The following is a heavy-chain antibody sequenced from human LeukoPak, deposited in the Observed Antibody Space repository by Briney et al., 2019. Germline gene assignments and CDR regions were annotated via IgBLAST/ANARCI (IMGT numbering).Heavy chain of an antibody. CDR3: ARHGGSYGDYDSVSLLDY. V-gene: IGHV5-51*01. CDR1: GYSFTSYW. CDR2: IYPGDSDT. J-gene: IGHJ4*02. D-gene: IGHD4-17*01. Sequence: RGESLKISCKGSGYSFTSYWIGWVRQVPGKGLEWMGIIYPGDSDTRYSPSFQGQVTISADKSISTAYLQWSSLKASDTAMYYCARHGGSYGDYDSVSLLDYWGQGTLVTVSS.